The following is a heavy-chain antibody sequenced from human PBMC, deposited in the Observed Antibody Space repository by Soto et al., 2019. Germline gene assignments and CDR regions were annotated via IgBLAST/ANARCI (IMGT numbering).Heavy chain of an antibody. CDR3: PSAHTTSCPFDS. J-gene: IGHJ4*02. CDR1: GYTFTSYD. V-gene: IGHV1-8*01. Sequence: QVQLVQSGAEVKKPGASVKVSCKASGYTFTSYDINWVRQATGQGLEWMGWMNPNSGNTGYAQKFQGRVTMTRNTSIPTAYMAPTSLRSQAPAVYSSPSAHTTSCPFDSCGQATLVTVSS. D-gene: IGHD2-2*01. CDR2: MNPNSGNT.